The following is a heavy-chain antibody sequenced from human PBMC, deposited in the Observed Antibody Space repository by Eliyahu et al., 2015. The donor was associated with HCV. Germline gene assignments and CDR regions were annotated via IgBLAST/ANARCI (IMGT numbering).Heavy chain of an antibody. CDR3: ARGEQQLVSGHYYPMDV. Sequence: EVQLLESGGGLVQRGGSLRLSCAGSGFTFRSYAMSWVRQAPGKGLEWVSVISGSSGTSFSAESLQGRFSISRDNSKSTIYLQMSSLRDEDTAIYYCARGEQQLVSGHYYPMDVWGQGTTVTVS. V-gene: IGHV3-23*01. CDR2: ISGSSGTS. J-gene: IGHJ6*02. D-gene: IGHD6-13*01. CDR1: GFTFRSYA.